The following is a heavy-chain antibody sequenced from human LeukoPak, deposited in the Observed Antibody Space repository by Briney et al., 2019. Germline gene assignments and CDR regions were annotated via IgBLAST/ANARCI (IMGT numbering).Heavy chain of an antibody. D-gene: IGHD7-27*01. Sequence: GGSLRLSCAASRFTFSNYGMHWVRQAPGKGLGWVAIIWYDGSNKYYADSVKGRFTISRDNSKNTLYLQMNSLRAEDTALYYCARTSWGEWYLDRWGRGTLVTVCS. CDR2: IWYDGSNK. CDR1: RFTFSNYG. V-gene: IGHV3-33*01. CDR3: ARTSWGEWYLDR. J-gene: IGHJ2*01.